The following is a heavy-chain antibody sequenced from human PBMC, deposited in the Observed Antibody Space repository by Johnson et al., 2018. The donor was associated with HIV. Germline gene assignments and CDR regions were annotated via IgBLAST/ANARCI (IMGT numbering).Heavy chain of an antibody. CDR3: ARATWSDDGFDI. Sequence: VQLVESGGDVVQPGGSLRLSCAASGFTFDDYGMSWVRQAPGKGLSWAPGINWNGGRPAYVYSVKGRFTISRDNARNSLYLQMNSLRAEDTALYYCARATWSDDGFDIWGQGTMVTVSS. CDR2: INWNGGRP. CDR1: GFTFDDYG. V-gene: IGHV3-20*04. J-gene: IGHJ3*02. D-gene: IGHD2-8*01.